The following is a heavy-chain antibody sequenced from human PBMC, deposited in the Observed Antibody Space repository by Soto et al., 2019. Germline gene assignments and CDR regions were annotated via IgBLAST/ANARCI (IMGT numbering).Heavy chain of an antibody. J-gene: IGHJ2*01. CDR2: INSDGTIT. V-gene: IGHV3-74*01. CDR1: GFALSSHW. D-gene: IGHD3-22*01. CDR3: ARTVSDRDSSGSLYWYFDL. Sequence: GGSLRLSCAASGFALSSHWMHWVRQAPGKGLVWVSRINSDGTITNYADSVKGRFTISRDNAKNTLYVQMNSLRAEDTAVYYCARTVSDRDSSGSLYWYFDLWGRGTLVTVSS.